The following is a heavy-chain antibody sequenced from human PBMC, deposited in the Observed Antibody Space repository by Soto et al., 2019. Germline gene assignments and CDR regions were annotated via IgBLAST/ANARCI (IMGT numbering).Heavy chain of an antibody. Sequence: PAEPLSPTFTVSGGSISSYYWSWIRRPPGKGLEWIGEINHSGSTNYNPSLKSRVTISVDTSKNQFSLKLSAVTAADTAVYYCARDKPSSSALYDYYGMDVWGQGTTVTVSS. CDR2: INHSGST. J-gene: IGHJ6*02. D-gene: IGHD6-13*01. CDR1: GGSISSYY. V-gene: IGHV4-34*01. CDR3: ARDKPSSSALYDYYGMDV.